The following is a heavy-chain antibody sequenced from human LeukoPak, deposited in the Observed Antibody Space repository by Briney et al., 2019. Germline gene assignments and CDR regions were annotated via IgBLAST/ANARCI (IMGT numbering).Heavy chain of an antibody. J-gene: IGHJ4*02. Sequence: ASVKVSCKASGGTLSSYAISWVRQAPGQGLEWMGGIIPIFGTANYAQKFQGRVTITTDESTSTAYMELSSLRSEDTAVYYCARRHEQWLVDWGQGTLVTVSS. CDR3: ARRHEQWLVD. CDR1: GGTLSSYA. CDR2: IIPIFGTA. V-gene: IGHV1-69*05. D-gene: IGHD6-19*01.